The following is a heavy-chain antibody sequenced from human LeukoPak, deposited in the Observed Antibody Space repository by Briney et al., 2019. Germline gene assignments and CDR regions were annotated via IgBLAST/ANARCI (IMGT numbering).Heavy chain of an antibody. CDR1: GFTFSSYA. D-gene: IGHD5/OR15-5a*01. J-gene: IGHJ4*02. CDR2: ISYDGSNK. CDR3: ARDLFRRSKVSPIDY. Sequence: GGSLRLSCAASGFTFSSYAMHWVRQAPGKGLEWVAVISYDGSNKYYADSVKGRFTISRDNSKNTLYLQMNSLRAEDTAVYYCARDLFRRSKVSPIDYWGQGTLVTVSS. V-gene: IGHV3-30-3*01.